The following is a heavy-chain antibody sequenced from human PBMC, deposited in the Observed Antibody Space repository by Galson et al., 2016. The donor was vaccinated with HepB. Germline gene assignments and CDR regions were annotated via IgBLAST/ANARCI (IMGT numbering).Heavy chain of an antibody. CDR2: IKQDGSEK. V-gene: IGHV3-7*01. Sequence: SLRLSCEASGFTFSSYWMGWVRQAPGRGLEWVANIKQDGSEKYYVDSVKGRFTISRDNAKNSRYLPMNSLRAEDTAVYYRARLEVYSSDYWGQGTLVTVAS. CDR3: ARLEVYSSDY. CDR1: GFTFSSYW. J-gene: IGHJ4*02. D-gene: IGHD6-13*01.